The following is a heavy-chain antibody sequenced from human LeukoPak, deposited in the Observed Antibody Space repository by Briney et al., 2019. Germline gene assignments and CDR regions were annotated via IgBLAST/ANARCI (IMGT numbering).Heavy chain of an antibody. CDR3: ARGPGPIAGAKNPFDI. V-gene: IGHV3-30*11. J-gene: IGHJ3*02. CDR1: GFTFSAYA. D-gene: IGHD1-26*01. CDR2: ISYDVSNK. Sequence: GTSLRLSCAASGFTFSAYAMHWVRQAPGKGLEWVAVISYDVSNKYYADSVKGRFTISGDKSKDTLYLQMKSLRPEDTAVYYCARGPGPIAGAKNPFDIWGQGTMVTVSS.